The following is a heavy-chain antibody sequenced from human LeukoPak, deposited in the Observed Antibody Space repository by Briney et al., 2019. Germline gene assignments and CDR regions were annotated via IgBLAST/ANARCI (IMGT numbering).Heavy chain of an antibody. J-gene: IGHJ4*02. Sequence: GGSLRLSCAASGFTFSSYAMHWVRQAPGKGLEWVAVISYDGSNKYYADSVKGRFTISRDNSKNTLYLQMNSLRAEDTAVYYCARQSSTSRYFDYWGQGTLVTVSS. D-gene: IGHD2-2*01. CDR1: GFTFSSYA. CDR3: ARQSSTSRYFDY. V-gene: IGHV3-30*01. CDR2: ISYDGSNK.